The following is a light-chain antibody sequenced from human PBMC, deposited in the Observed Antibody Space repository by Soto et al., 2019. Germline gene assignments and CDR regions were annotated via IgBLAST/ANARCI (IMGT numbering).Light chain of an antibody. Sequence: DIQMTQSPSTLSASVGDRVTITCRASQSISSWLAWYQQKPGKAPKSLIYKASSLESGVPSRFSSGGSGTEFTLTISSLQPDDFATYYCQQYNSYPITFGQGTRLEIK. CDR3: QQYNSYPIT. CDR1: QSISSW. V-gene: IGKV1-5*03. J-gene: IGKJ5*01. CDR2: KAS.